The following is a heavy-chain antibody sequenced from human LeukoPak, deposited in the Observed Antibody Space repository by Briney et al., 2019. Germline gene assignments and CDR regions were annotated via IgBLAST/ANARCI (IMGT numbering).Heavy chain of an antibody. V-gene: IGHV3-30*18. CDR3: AKTYYKDSSGYLVAFDI. Sequence: GRSLRLSCAASGFTFSSCGMHWVRQAPGKGQEWVAVISYDGSNKYYADSVKGRFTISRDNSKNTLYLQMNSLRAEETAVYYRAKTYYKDSSGYLVAFDIWGQGTMVTVSS. CDR1: GFTFSSCG. D-gene: IGHD3-22*01. CDR2: ISYDGSNK. J-gene: IGHJ3*02.